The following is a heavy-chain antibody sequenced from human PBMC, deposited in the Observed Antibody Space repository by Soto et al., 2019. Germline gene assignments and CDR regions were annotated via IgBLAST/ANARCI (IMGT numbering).Heavy chain of an antibody. CDR2: ISGNGGTT. D-gene: IGHD3-10*01. Sequence: EVQLLESGGGLVQPGGSLRLSCAASGFTFSSYAITWVRQAPGKGLEWVSTISGNGGTTYYADSVKGRFTFSRDNSKNTLYLQMNSLRAEDTAVYYCAKDLGSGKPYYYYAMDVWGQGTTVTVSS. V-gene: IGHV3-23*01. J-gene: IGHJ6*02. CDR3: AKDLGSGKPYYYYAMDV. CDR1: GFTFSSYA.